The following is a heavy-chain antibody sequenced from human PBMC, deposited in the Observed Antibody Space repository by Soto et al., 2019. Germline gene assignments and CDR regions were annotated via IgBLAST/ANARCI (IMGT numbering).Heavy chain of an antibody. CDR2: IYPGGNT. D-gene: IGHD2-21*01. V-gene: IGHV4-30-2*01. Sequence: SETLSLTCVVSGGSISSGHYPWTWIRQPPGKGLEWIGYIYPGGNTYYSPSLKSRVTIALDTSKSLVSLRLNSVTAADTAVYYCARLVGVAIYPWGQGTLVTVSS. CDR1: GGSISSGHYP. J-gene: IGHJ4*02. CDR3: ARLVGVAIYP.